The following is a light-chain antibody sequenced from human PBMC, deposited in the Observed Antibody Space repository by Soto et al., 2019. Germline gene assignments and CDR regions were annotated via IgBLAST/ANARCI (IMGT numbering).Light chain of an antibody. V-gene: IGLV2-11*01. Sequence: QSVLTQPRSVSGSPGQSVTISCTGTSSDVGGYDYVSWYQQHPGKAPKLMIFDVSKRPSGVPDRFSASKSGNTASLTISGLQAEDDDDYYCCSYAGSYTYVFATGTKLTVL. CDR2: DVS. CDR1: SSDVGGYDY. CDR3: CSYAGSYTYV. J-gene: IGLJ1*01.